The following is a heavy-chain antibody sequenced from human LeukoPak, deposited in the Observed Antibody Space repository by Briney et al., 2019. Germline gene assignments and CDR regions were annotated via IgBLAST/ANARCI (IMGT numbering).Heavy chain of an antibody. D-gene: IGHD5-18*01. Sequence: GGSLRLSCAASGFTFSNYAMTWVRQAPGKGLEWVSVISGGGGSTYYADSVKGRFSISRDNSKNTLYLQMNSLRAEDTAVYYCARQPAGYSYGAGAFDIWGQGTMVTVSS. J-gene: IGHJ3*02. CDR1: GFTFSNYA. CDR2: ISGGGGST. V-gene: IGHV3-23*01. CDR3: ARQPAGYSYGAGAFDI.